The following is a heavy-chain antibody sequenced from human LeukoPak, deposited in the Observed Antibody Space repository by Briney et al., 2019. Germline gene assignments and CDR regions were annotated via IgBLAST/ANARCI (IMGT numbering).Heavy chain of an antibody. J-gene: IGHJ1*01. D-gene: IGHD3-22*01. CDR2: IYYSGST. V-gene: IGHV4-59*01. Sequence: SETLSLTCTVSGGSISNYYWNWIRQPPGKGLEWIGYIYYSGSTNYNPSLKSRVTISVYTSKNQFSLKLSSVTAADTAVYYCARLKYYYDSSGYRAEYFQHWGQGTLVTVSS. CDR1: GGSISNYY. CDR3: ARLKYYYDSSGYRAEYFQH.